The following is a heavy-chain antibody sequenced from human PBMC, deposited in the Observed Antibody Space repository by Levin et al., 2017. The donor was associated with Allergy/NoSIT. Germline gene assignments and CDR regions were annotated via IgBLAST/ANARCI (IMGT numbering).Heavy chain of an antibody. D-gene: IGHD3-10*01. CDR1: GFTFDDYA. Sequence: GGSLRLSCAASGFTFDDYAMHWVRQAPGKGLEWVSGIRWNSGSIGYADSVKGRFTISRDNAKNSLYLQMNSLRAEDTALYYCAGFGDDQPRVGRRYYDYGMDVWGQGTTVTVSS. CDR2: IRWNSGSI. J-gene: IGHJ6*02. V-gene: IGHV3-9*01. CDR3: AGFGDDQPRVGRRYYDYGMDV.